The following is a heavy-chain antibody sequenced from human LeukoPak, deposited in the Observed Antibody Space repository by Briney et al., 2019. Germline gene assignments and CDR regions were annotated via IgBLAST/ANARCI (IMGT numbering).Heavy chain of an antibody. V-gene: IGHV3-23*01. J-gene: IGHJ4*02. CDR2: ISGSGSGT. CDR1: GFIFSRYS. Sequence: GGSLRLSCAASGFIFSRYSMSWVRQAPGKGLEWVSAISGSGSGTYYAGSVKGRFTISRDNSKDTLDLQMNSLRAEDTAVYYCAKDPFRSDWYGSFDYWGQGTMVTVSS. D-gene: IGHD3-9*01. CDR3: AKDPFRSDWYGSFDY.